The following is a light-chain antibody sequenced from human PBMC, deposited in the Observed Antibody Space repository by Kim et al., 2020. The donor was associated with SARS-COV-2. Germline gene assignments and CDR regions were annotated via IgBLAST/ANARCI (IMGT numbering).Light chain of an antibody. CDR3: QQYNSYPLT. CDR2: AAS. CDR1: QGIGNY. J-gene: IGKJ4*01. V-gene: IGKV1-16*02. Sequence: DIQMTQSPSSLSASVGDRITITCRASQGIGNYLAWFQQKPGQAPKSLIYAASSLQSGVPSKFSGSGSGTDFTLPINSLQPDDFATYYCQQYNSYPLTFGGGTKVDIK.